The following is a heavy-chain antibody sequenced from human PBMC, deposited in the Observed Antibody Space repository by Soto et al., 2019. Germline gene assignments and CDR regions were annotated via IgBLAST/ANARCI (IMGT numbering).Heavy chain of an antibody. J-gene: IGHJ6*02. Sequence: SQTLSLTCTVSPGSINSGDHYWTWVCQPNGKGLDLTGNIFHSGITYYTPCLQSRVTISLDTSKNHFSLKLSSVTPADTAVYYCARDRYYGWGTYYNFYSSMDVWGQGTTVT. CDR1: PGSINSGDHY. V-gene: IGHV4-30-4*01. D-gene: IGHD3-10*01. CDR3: ARDRYYGWGTYYNFYSSMDV. CDR2: IFHSGIT.